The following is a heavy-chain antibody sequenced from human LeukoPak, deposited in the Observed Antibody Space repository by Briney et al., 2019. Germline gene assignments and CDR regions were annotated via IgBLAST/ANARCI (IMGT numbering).Heavy chain of an antibody. CDR3: TKGVKMVFND. J-gene: IGHJ4*02. CDR1: GFTFTSYS. Sequence: PGGSLRLSCSASGFTFTSYSMNWVRQAPGKGLEWVSSISNRGDYIYYADSVKGRFTISRDNGKNSVFLQMNDLRPDDTAIYYCTKGVKMVFNDWGQGSLVSVSS. D-gene: IGHD5-24*01. CDR2: ISNRGDYI. V-gene: IGHV3-21*06.